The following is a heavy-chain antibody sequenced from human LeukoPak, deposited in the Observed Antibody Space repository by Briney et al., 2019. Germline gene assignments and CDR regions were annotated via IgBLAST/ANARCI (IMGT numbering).Heavy chain of an antibody. D-gene: IGHD6-19*01. J-gene: IGHJ4*02. CDR3: ARGSTQYSSGWYGLDY. Sequence: GGSLRLSCAASGFTFSSYWMHWVRQAPGKGLVWVSRVNSDGSSTTYADSVKGRFTISRDNAKNPLYMQMTSLRAEDTAVYYCARGSTQYSSGWYGLDYWGPGTLVTVSP. CDR1: GFTFSSYW. V-gene: IGHV3-74*01. CDR2: VNSDGSST.